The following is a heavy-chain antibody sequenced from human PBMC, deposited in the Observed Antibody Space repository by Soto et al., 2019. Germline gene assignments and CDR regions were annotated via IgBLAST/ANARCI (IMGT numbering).Heavy chain of an antibody. CDR2: IYYSGST. Sequence: QVQLQESGPGLVKPSETLSLTCTVSGGSISSYYWSWIRQSPGKGLEWIGYIYYSGSTKYNPSLKSRVTISVDTSKHQFSLKLSPVTAADTAVYYCARGRGDTAMAWYYWGQGTLVTVSS. CDR3: ARGRGDTAMAWYY. CDR1: GGSISSYY. V-gene: IGHV4-59*01. J-gene: IGHJ4*02. D-gene: IGHD5-18*01.